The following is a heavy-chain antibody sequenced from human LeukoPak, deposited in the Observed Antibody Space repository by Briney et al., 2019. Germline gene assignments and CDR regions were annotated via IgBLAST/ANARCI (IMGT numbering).Heavy chain of an antibody. CDR1: GFAFSSYS. CDR2: ISSSSRTI. CDR3: ARETYYYDSSGYYYNYYYYYYMDV. D-gene: IGHD3-22*01. Sequence: GGSLRLSCAASGFAFSSYSMNWVRQAPGKGLEWVSSISSSSRTIYYADSVKGRVTISRDNAKDSLYLQMNSLRAEDTAVYYCARETYYYDSSGYYYNYYYYYYMDVWGKGTTVTVSS. V-gene: IGHV3-48*01. J-gene: IGHJ6*03.